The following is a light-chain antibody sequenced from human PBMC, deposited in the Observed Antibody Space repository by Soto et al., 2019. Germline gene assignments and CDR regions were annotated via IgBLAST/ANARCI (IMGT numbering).Light chain of an antibody. CDR2: AAS. Sequence: DIQMTQSPSSLSASVGDRVTITCRASQSISNYLNWYQQKPGKAPNLLIYAASSLQSGVPSRFGGSGSGTDFTLTISSLQPEDFAIYYCQQSYNPFTFGPGTKVDIK. V-gene: IGKV1-39*01. J-gene: IGKJ3*01. CDR3: QQSYNPFT. CDR1: QSISNY.